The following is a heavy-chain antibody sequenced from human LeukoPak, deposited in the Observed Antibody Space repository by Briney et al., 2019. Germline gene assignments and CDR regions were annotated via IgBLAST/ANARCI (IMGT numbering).Heavy chain of an antibody. J-gene: IGHJ4*02. CDR2: ISYDGSNK. CDR1: GFTFSSYG. Sequence: PGGSLRLSCAASGFTFSSYGMHWVRQAPGKGLEWVAVISYDGSNKYYADSVKGRFTISRDNSKNTLYLQMNSLRAEDTAVYYCAKDRSSSWLDYWGQGTLVTVSS. CDR3: AKDRSSSWLDY. V-gene: IGHV3-30*18. D-gene: IGHD6-13*01.